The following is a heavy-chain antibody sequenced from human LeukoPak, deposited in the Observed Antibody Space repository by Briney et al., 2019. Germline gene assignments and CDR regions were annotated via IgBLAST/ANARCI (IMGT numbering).Heavy chain of an antibody. J-gene: IGHJ4*02. CDR3: ATSHSGGWRPLDY. D-gene: IGHD6-19*01. CDR1: GYSFTSYS. V-gene: IGHV1-46*01. Sequence: SVKVSYKASGYSFTSYSMLWVRQAPGQGLEWMGIINPSDGNTNYAQKFQGRDSMTGDTATSTVYMELSSLRFEDTAVYYCATSHSGGWRPLDYSGQGTLVTVSS. CDR2: INPSDGNT.